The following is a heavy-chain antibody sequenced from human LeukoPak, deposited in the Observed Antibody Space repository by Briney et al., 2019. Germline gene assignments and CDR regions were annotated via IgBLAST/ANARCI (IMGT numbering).Heavy chain of an antibody. D-gene: IGHD6-6*01. V-gene: IGHV3-23*01. J-gene: IGHJ3*02. CDR2: ISGSGGST. CDR3: AKGARLAGAFDI. Sequence: GGSLRLSCAASGFTFSSYELNWVRQAPGKGLEWVSAISGSGGSTYYADSVKGRFTISRDNSKNTLYLQMNSLRAEDTAVYYCAKGARLAGAFDIWGQGTMVTVSS. CDR1: GFTFSSYE.